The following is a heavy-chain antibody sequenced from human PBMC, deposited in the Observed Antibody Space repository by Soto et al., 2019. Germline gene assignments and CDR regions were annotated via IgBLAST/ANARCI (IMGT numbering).Heavy chain of an antibody. CDR3: ARDHPPAYNTPGYYYYMYV. D-gene: IGHD1-1*01. CDR1: GFTFSSYA. J-gene: IGHJ6*03. Sequence: PGGSLRLSCAASGFTFSSYAMSWVRQAPGKGLEWVSAISGSGGSTYYADSVKGRFTISRDNSKNTLYLQMNSLRAEDTAVYYCARDHPPAYNTPGYYYYMYVWGKGTTVTVSS. V-gene: IGHV3-23*01. CDR2: ISGSGGST.